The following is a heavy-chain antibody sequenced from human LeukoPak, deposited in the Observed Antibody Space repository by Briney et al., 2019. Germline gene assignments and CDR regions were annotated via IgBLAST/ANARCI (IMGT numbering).Heavy chain of an antibody. CDR1: GYTFTSYG. D-gene: IGHD3-10*01. Sequence: GASVKVSCKASGYTFTSYGISWVRQAPGQGLEWVGWISGYNGHTKYAQKFQGRATMTTDTSTSTAYMELRSLRSDDTAVYYCARDSREVLLWFGEFSPWGQGTLVTVSS. CDR3: ARDSREVLLWFGEFSP. CDR2: ISGYNGHT. J-gene: IGHJ5*02. V-gene: IGHV1-18*01.